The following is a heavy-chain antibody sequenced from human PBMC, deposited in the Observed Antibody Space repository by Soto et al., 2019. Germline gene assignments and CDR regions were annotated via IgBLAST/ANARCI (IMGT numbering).Heavy chain of an antibody. CDR1: DGSISSYY. J-gene: IGHJ5*02. V-gene: IGHV4-59*01. CDR2: IYYTGST. CDR3: ARGSSSWSP. D-gene: IGHD6-13*01. Sequence: QVQLQESGPALVKPSETLSLTCTVSDGSISSYYWSWIRQPPGKGLEWIGYIYYTGSTNYNPSLKSRVTISVDTSKNQFALKLSSVTAADTAVYYCARGSSSWSPWGQGTLVTVSS.